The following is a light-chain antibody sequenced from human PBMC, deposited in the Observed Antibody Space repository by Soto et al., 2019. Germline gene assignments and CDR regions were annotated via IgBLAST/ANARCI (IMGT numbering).Light chain of an antibody. CDR1: QSVGRN. CDR3: QQYNHWPPLT. CDR2: GAS. V-gene: IGKV3-15*01. Sequence: EIVMTQSPATLSVSPGERATLSCRASQSVGRNLAWYQQKPGQAPRLLIYGASTGATGIPARFSGSGSGTEFTLTISSLQSDDFAIYSCQQYNHWPPLTFGGGTKVEIK. J-gene: IGKJ4*01.